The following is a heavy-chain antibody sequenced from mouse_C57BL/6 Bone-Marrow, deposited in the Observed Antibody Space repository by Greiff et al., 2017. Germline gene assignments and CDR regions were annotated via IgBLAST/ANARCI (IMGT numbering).Heavy chain of an antibody. CDR2: IYPGSGST. V-gene: IGHV1-55*01. J-gene: IGHJ1*03. Sequence: QVQLQQPGAELVKPGASVKMSCKASGYTFTSYWITWVKQRPGQGLEWIGDIYPGSGSTNYNEKFKSKATLTVDTSSSTAYMQLSSLTSEDSAVYYCADYCGSSADWYFDVWGTGTTVTVSS. CDR1: GYTFTSYW. D-gene: IGHD1-1*01. CDR3: ADYCGSSADWYFDV.